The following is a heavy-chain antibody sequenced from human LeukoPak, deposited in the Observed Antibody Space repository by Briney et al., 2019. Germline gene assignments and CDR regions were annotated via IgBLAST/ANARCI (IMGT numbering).Heavy chain of an antibody. CDR3: ARARDDYINNWFDP. CDR2: VFYSGNT. D-gene: IGHD5-24*01. Sequence: SETLSLTCIVSGGSINSYYWNWIRQPPGKGLEWIGYVFYSGNTNYNPSLKSRVTISVDASKSQLSLKLSSVTAADTAVYYCARARDDYINNWFDPWGQGTLDTVSS. CDR1: GGSINSYY. J-gene: IGHJ5*02. V-gene: IGHV4-59*01.